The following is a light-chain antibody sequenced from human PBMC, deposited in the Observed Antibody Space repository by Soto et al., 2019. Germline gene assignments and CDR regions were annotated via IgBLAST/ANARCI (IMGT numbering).Light chain of an antibody. CDR3: AAWDDNLSGLYV. V-gene: IGLV1-47*01. J-gene: IGLJ1*01. Sequence: SVLPQSPSASGTPGQRVTISCSGSASTIGRNYVYWYQQLPGTAPKLLIYRNSQRPSGVPDRFSGSKSGTSASLAISGLRSEDEADYYCAAWDDNLSGLYVFGDGTKVTVL. CDR1: ASTIGRNY. CDR2: RNS.